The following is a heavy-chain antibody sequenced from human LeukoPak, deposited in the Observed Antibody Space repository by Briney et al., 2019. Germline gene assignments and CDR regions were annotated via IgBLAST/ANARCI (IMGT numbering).Heavy chain of an antibody. V-gene: IGHV1-18*01. Sequence: ASVKVSCTASGYTFTSYAMDWVRQAPGQGLEWMGWISAYNGNTIYAQMLQGRVTMTADTSTGTAYMELRGLKSDDTAVYYCGRVHNPSFYFDSSGLTQGAIDIWGQGTMVTVSP. CDR1: GYTFTSYA. D-gene: IGHD3-22*01. J-gene: IGHJ3*02. CDR3: GRVHNPSFYFDSSGLTQGAIDI. CDR2: ISAYNGNT.